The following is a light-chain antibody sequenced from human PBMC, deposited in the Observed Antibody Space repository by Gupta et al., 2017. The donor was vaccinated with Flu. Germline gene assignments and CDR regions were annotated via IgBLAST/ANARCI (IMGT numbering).Light chain of an antibody. CDR2: DVS. V-gene: IGLV2-14*03. CDR1: RSDVGASNS. Sequence: SALTQPASVSGSPGPSITISCTGTRSDVGASNSVSWYPHHPGKAPKLMIYDVSDRAAGVSDRFSGSKAGNTAALTISGLQAEDEADYYCSSYTTRSTVVFGGGTKRTVL. CDR3: SSYTTRSTVV. J-gene: IGLJ2*01.